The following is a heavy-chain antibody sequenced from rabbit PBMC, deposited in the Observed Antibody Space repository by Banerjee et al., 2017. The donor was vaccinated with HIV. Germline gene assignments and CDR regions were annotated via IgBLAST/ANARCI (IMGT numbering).Heavy chain of an antibody. CDR3: ARGYGDHGVFKL. CDR2: IYAGTTDTT. CDR1: GFSFSSNL. Sequence: QEQLEESGGDLVKPGASLTLTCTASGFSFSSNLMCWVRQAPGKGLEWIGCIYAGTTDTTYYASWAKGQFTISKTSSTTVTLQMTSLTVADTATYFCARGYGDHGVFKLWGQGTLVTVS. J-gene: IGHJ4*01. V-gene: IGHV1S45*01. D-gene: IGHD2-1*01.